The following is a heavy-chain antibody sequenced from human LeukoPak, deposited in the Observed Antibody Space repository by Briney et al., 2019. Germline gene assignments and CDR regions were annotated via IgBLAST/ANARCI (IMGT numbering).Heavy chain of an antibody. CDR2: ISYDESNK. CDR1: GFTFSTYA. D-gene: IGHD3-22*01. V-gene: IGHV3-30*04. CDR3: ARDQGPLSWEPSGYYLPYYMDV. J-gene: IGHJ6*03. Sequence: GGSLRLSCAASGFTFSTYAMHWVRQAPGKGLEWVAVISYDESNKYYADSVKGRFTISGDNSKNTLYLQMKSLRPEDTAVYYCARDQGPLSWEPSGYYLPYYMDVWGKGTTVTVSS.